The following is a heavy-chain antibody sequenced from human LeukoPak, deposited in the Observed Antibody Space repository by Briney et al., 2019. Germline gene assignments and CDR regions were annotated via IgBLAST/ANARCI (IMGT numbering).Heavy chain of an antibody. J-gene: IGHJ5*02. CDR3: ARVSSSWYTWFDP. CDR2: IYYSGST. D-gene: IGHD6-13*01. CDR1: GGSISSYY. Sequence: SETLSLTCTVSGGSISSYYWSWIRQPPGKGLEWIGYIYYSGSTNYNPSLKSRVTISVDTSKNQFSLKLSSVTAADTAVYYCARVSSSWYTWFDPWGQGTLVTVSS. V-gene: IGHV4-59*01.